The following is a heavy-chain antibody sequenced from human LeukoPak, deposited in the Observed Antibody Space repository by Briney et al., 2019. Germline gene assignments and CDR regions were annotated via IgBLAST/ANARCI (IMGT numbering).Heavy chain of an antibody. J-gene: IGHJ4*02. CDR1: GYTFTSYD. Sequence: ASVKVSCKASGYTFTSYDINWVRQATGQGLESMGWMNPNNGTTGYAQNFQGRVTITRNTSISTAYMELSSLRSEDTAVYYCARGKLDFDYWGQGTLVTVSS. CDR2: MNPNNGTT. CDR3: ARGKLDFDY. D-gene: IGHD4-23*01. V-gene: IGHV1-8*03.